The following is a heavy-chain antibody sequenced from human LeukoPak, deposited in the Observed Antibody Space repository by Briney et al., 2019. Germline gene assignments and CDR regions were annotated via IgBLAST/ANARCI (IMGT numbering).Heavy chain of an antibody. CDR2: IKQDGSEN. D-gene: IGHD3-10*01. CDR1: GFTFSRYW. CDR3: AKGYYGSGSYPTLDN. V-gene: IGHV3-7*05. Sequence: PGGSLRLSCAASGFTFSRYWMSWVRQAPGEGLEWVANIKQDGSENYYGDSVKGRFSISRDNAKNSLYLQMNSLRAEDTAVYYCAKGYYGSGSYPTLDNWGQGTLVTVSS. J-gene: IGHJ4*02.